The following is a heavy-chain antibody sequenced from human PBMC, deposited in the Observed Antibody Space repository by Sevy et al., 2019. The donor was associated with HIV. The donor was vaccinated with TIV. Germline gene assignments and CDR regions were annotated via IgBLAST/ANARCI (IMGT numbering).Heavy chain of an antibody. Sequence: ASVKVSCKASGGTFSSYAISWVRQAPGQGLEWMGGIIPIFGTANYAQKFQGRVTITADESTSTAYMELSSLRSEDTAVYYCARHYDFWSGYNYYYYGMDVWGQGTTVTVSS. J-gene: IGHJ6*02. CDR3: ARHYDFWSGYNYYYYGMDV. V-gene: IGHV1-69*13. D-gene: IGHD3-3*01. CDR2: IIPIFGTA. CDR1: GGTFSSYA.